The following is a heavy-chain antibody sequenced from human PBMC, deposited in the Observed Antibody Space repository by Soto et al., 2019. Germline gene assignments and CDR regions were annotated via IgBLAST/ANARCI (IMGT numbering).Heavy chain of an antibody. Sequence: PGGSLRLSCVVSGFTFSTYAMNWVRQAPGKGLEWVSAISGGGGITYYADSVKGRFTISRDNSKNTLYLQMNSLRAEDTAVYYCAKAEKSSAVAGYFDSWGQGTLVTVSS. J-gene: IGHJ4*02. CDR1: GFTFSTYA. CDR2: ISGGGGIT. D-gene: IGHD6-19*01. CDR3: AKAEKSSAVAGYFDS. V-gene: IGHV3-23*01.